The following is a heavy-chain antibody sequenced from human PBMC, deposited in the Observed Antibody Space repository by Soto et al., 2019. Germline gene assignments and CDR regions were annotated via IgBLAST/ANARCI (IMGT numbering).Heavy chain of an antibody. J-gene: IGHJ4*02. V-gene: IGHV3-48*02. CDR2: ISSSSSTI. Sequence: PGGSLRHSCAASGFTFSSYAMIWVRQAPGKGLEWVSYISSSSSTIYYADSVKGRFTISRDNAKNSLYLQMNSLRDEDTAVYYCARALLLYYDFTADYWGQGTLVTVSS. CDR1: GFTFSSYA. CDR3: ARALLLYYDFTADY. D-gene: IGHD3-3*01.